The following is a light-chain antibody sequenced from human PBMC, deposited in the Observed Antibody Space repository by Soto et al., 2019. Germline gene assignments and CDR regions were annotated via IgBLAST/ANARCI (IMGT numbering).Light chain of an antibody. Sequence: AIRMTQSPSSFSASTGDRVTITCRASQGISSYLAWYQQKPGKAPKLLIYAASTLQSGVPSRFSGSGSGTDFTLTISCLQSEDFATYYCQQYAVSPYTFGPGTKLEIK. CDR2: AAS. CDR1: QGISSY. J-gene: IGKJ2*01. V-gene: IGKV1-8*01. CDR3: QQYAVSPYT.